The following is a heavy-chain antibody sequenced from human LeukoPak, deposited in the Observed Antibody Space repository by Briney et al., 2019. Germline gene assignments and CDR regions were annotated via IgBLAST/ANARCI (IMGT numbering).Heavy chain of an antibody. V-gene: IGHV3-23*01. Sequence: PGASLRLSCAASGFTFSSYAMSWVRQAPGKGLEWVSVISGSGGNTYYADSGKGRFTISRDNSKNTLYLQMNSLRAEDTAIYYCAKDEGAPVAGTGYFDYWGQETLVTVSS. J-gene: IGHJ4*02. CDR3: AKDEGAPVAGTGYFDY. CDR1: GFTFSSYA. D-gene: IGHD6-19*01. CDR2: ISGSGGNT.